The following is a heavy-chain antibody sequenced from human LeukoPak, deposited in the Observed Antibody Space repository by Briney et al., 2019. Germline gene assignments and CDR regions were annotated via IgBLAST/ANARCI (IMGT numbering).Heavy chain of an antibody. J-gene: IGHJ4*02. V-gene: IGHV1-24*01. CDR1: GYTLTELS. CDR3: ATADYGDYFLRY. D-gene: IGHD4-17*01. Sequence: ASVTVSCKVSGYTLTELSMHWVRQAPGKGLEWMGGFDPEDGETIYAQKFQGRVTMTEDTSTDTAYMELSSLRSEDTAVYYCATADYGDYFLRYWGQGTLVTVSS. CDR2: FDPEDGET.